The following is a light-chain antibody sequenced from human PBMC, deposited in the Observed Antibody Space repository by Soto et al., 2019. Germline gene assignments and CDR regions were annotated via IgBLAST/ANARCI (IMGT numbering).Light chain of an antibody. J-gene: IGKJ1*01. CDR2: AAS. V-gene: IGKV1-39*01. CDR1: QRVDSY. CDR3: QQTYTSVAT. Sequence: DIQVTQSPSSLSASVGDSVTLSCQTSQRVDSYIHWYQHQSGKPPKLLIYAASTLQDGVPSRFSGGGSGTAFSLIITGLQPGDSATYYCQQTYTSVATLAQGTKVDIK.